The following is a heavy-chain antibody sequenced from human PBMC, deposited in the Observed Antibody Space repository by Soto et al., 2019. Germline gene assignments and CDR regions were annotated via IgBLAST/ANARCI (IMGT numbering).Heavy chain of an antibody. J-gene: IGHJ4*02. Sequence: GGSLRLSCVVSVFPFGTNAMSWVRQAPGKGLEWVSGLSNTGRRTSYADSVKGRFNISRDNSENTVYLQMNSLRVEDTAVYYCATEMGATQGPFDNWGQGTLVTVSS. CDR2: LSNTGRRT. CDR3: ATEMGATQGPFDN. CDR1: VFPFGTNA. D-gene: IGHD1-26*01. V-gene: IGHV3-23*01.